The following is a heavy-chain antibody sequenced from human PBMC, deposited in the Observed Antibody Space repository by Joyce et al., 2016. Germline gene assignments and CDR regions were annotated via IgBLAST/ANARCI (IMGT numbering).Heavy chain of an antibody. D-gene: IGHD2-21*01. CDR3: ARGVVVRDWYFDL. CDR1: GYSISSGYY. CDR2: IYYGGSI. J-gene: IGHJ2*01. Sequence: QVQLQESDPGLVKPSETLSLTCAVSGYSISSGYYWGWIRQPPGKGLDWIGSIYYGGSIYYNPTLKSRATISVDTSKNQFSLKLNSVTAADTAVYYCARGVVVRDWYFDLWGRGTLVTVSS. V-gene: IGHV4-38-2*01.